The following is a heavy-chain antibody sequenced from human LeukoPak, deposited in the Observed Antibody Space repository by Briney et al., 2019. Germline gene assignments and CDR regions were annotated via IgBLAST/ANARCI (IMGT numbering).Heavy chain of an antibody. Sequence: GGSLRLSCAASGFTLSAYWMHWVRQTPGKGLVWVSRINPDGRSTNYADSVKGRSTIARDNAKNTLYLQMNSLRAEDTAVYYCTRDFWVLADYWGQGTLVTVSS. CDR3: TRDFWVLADY. D-gene: IGHD2-8*02. J-gene: IGHJ4*02. V-gene: IGHV3-74*01. CDR1: GFTLSAYW. CDR2: INPDGRST.